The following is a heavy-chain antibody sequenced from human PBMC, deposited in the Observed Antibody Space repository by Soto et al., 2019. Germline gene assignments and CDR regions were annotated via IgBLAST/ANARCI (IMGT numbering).Heavy chain of an antibody. Sequence: GGSLRLSCAASGFTFSSYGMHWVRQAPGKGLEWVAVISYDGSNKYYADSVKGRFTVSRDNSKNTLYLQMNSLRAEDTAVYYCAKAHLSSYYAPSWYYYYGMDVWGQGTTVTVSS. V-gene: IGHV3-30*18. CDR2: ISYDGSNK. J-gene: IGHJ6*02. CDR1: GFTFSSYG. D-gene: IGHD1-26*01. CDR3: AKAHLSSYYAPSWYYYYGMDV.